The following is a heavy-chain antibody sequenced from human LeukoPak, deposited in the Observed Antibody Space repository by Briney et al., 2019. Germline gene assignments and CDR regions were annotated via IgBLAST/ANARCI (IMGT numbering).Heavy chain of an antibody. Sequence: PGRSLRLSCAASGFTFSSYGMHWVRQAPGKGLEWVAVISYDGSNKYYADSVKGRFTISRDNAKNSLYLQMNSLRAEDTAVYYCARTGRSGSYWYYFDYWGQGTLVTVSS. CDR2: ISYDGSNK. D-gene: IGHD1-26*01. J-gene: IGHJ4*02. CDR3: ARTGRSGSYWYYFDY. V-gene: IGHV3-30*03. CDR1: GFTFSSYG.